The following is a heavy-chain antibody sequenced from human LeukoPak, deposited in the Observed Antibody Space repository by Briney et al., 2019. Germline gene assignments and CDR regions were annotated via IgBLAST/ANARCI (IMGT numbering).Heavy chain of an antibody. CDR3: ARGRHYYDSSDYYYEGDAFDI. Sequence: ASVKVSCKASGGTFSSYAISWVRQAPGQGLEWMGGIIPIFGTTNYAQKFQGRVTITADKSTSTAYMELSSLRSEDTAVYYCARGRHYYDSSDYYYEGDAFDIWGQGTMVTVSS. D-gene: IGHD3-22*01. J-gene: IGHJ3*02. CDR2: IIPIFGTT. CDR1: GGTFSSYA. V-gene: IGHV1-69*06.